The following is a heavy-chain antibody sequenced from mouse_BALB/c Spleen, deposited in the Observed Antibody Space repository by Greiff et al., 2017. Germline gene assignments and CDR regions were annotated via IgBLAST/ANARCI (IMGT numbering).Heavy chain of an antibody. D-gene: IGHD1-1*01. CDR2: IWGGGST. CDR3: ASETGSSLDY. CDR1: GFSLSRYS. J-gene: IGHJ2*01. V-gene: IGHV2-6-4*01. Sequence: VKVVESGPGLVAPSQSLSITCTVSGFSLSRYSVHWVRQPPGKGLEWLGMIWGGGSTDYNSELKYSLSISKDNTKSQVFLKMNSLQTDDTAMYYGASETGSSLDYWGQGTTLTVSS.